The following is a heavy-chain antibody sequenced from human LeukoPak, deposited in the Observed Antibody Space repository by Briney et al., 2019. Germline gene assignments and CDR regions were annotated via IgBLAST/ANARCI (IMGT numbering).Heavy chain of an antibody. CDR3: ARVGYCSSTSCYTGRYMDV. J-gene: IGHJ6*03. Sequence: GGSLRLSCAASGFTFSAYWMHWVRQAPGKGLVWVSRINSDGGSTNYADSVKGRFTISRDNAKNTLYLQMNSLRAEGTAVYYCARVGYCSSTSCYTGRYMDVWGKGTTVTVSS. CDR1: GFTFSAYW. V-gene: IGHV3-74*01. CDR2: INSDGGST. D-gene: IGHD2-2*02.